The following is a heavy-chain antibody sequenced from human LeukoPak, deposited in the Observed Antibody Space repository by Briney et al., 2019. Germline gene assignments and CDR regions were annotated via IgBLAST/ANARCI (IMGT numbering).Heavy chain of an antibody. CDR2: ISSSSSYI. V-gene: IGHV3-21*01. J-gene: IGHJ4*02. CDR3: ARDRHSGYDSLGECGY. D-gene: IGHD5-12*01. Sequence: GGSLRLSCAASGFTFSSYSMNWVRQAPGKGLEWVSSISSSSSYIYYADSVKGRFTISRDNAKNSPYLQMNSLRAEDTAVYYCARDRHSGYDSLGECGYWGQGTLVTVSS. CDR1: GFTFSSYS.